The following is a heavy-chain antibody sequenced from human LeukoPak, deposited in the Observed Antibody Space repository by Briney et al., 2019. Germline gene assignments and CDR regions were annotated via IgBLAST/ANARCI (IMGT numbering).Heavy chain of an antibody. V-gene: IGHV1-8*01. D-gene: IGHD2-21*02. Sequence: ASVKVSCKASGYTFTSYDINWVRQATGQGLEWMGWMNPNSGNTGYAQKFQGRVTMTRNTSISTAYMELSSLRSEDTAVYYCARDSHLTVVVTAIPPWFDPWGQGTLVTVSS. J-gene: IGHJ5*02. CDR3: ARDSHLTVVVTAIPPWFDP. CDR2: MNPNSGNT. CDR1: GYTFTSYD.